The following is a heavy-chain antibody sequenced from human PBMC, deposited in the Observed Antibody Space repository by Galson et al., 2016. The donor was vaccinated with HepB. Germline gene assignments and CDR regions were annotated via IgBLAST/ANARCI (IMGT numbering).Heavy chain of an antibody. CDR3: ATQAHYDILTGDRFDP. D-gene: IGHD3-9*01. J-gene: IGHJ5*02. V-gene: IGHV5-51*01. CDR2: IYPGNSDT. CDR1: GYIFTTYW. Sequence: QSGAEVKKPGESLKISCKGSGYIFTTYWIVWVRQMPGKGLEWMGSIYPGNSDTKYSPSFQGQVTISTDKSVNTAYLQWRSLKASDTAIYYCATQAHYDILTGDRFDPWGQGTQVIVSS.